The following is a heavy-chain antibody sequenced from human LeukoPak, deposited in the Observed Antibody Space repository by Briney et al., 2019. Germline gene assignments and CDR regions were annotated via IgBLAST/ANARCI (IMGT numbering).Heavy chain of an antibody. J-gene: IGHJ4*02. Sequence: GGSLRLSCAASGFTFSSYAMSWVRQAPGKGLEWVSAISGSGGSTYYADSVKGRLTISRDNSKNTLYLQMNSLRAEDTAVYYCAKDQVRGIMVAYYFDYRGQGTLVTVSS. CDR2: ISGSGGST. CDR1: GFTFSSYA. D-gene: IGHD2-21*01. V-gene: IGHV3-23*01. CDR3: AKDQVRGIMVAYYFDY.